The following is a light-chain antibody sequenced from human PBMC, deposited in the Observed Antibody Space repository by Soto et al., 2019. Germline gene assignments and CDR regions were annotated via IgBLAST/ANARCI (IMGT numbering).Light chain of an antibody. CDR3: QQSYTTPWT. J-gene: IGKJ1*01. V-gene: IGKV1-39*01. CDR1: QSITSY. CDR2: AAS. Sequence: DIQMTQSPSSLSASVGDRVTITCRASQSITSYLNWYQQKPGKAPQLLIDAASSLQSGVPSRFSGSGSGTDFTLTISSLQPEDFATYFCQQSYTTPWTFGQGTKVDIK.